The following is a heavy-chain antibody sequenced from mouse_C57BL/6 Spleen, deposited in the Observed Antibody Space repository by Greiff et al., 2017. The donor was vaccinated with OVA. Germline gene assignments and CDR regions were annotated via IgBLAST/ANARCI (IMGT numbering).Heavy chain of an antibody. D-gene: IGHD1-1*01. J-gene: IGHJ2*01. CDR2: IDPETGGT. CDR1: GYTFTDYE. CDR3: TKTSYDGSSYFDY. Sequence: QVHVKQSGAELVRPGASVTLSCKASGYTFTDYEMHWVKQTPVHGLEWIGAIDPETGGTAYNQKFKGKAILTADKSSSTAYMELRRLTSEASAFYYCTKTSYDGSSYFDYWGQGTTLTVSS. V-gene: IGHV1-15*01.